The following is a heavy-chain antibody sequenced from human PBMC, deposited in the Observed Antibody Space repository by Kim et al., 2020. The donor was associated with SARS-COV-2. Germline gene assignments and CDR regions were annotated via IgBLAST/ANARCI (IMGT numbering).Heavy chain of an antibody. CDR3: ARAGDSSGSPVY. CDR2: IYSSGST. CDR1: GGSISSGGSY. J-gene: IGHJ4*02. D-gene: IGHD3-22*01. Sequence: SETLSLTCNVSGGSISSGGSYWNWIRQHPGKGLEWIGYIYSSGSTYYNPSLKSRVTISVDTSKEQFSLKLSSVTAADTAVYYCARAGDSSGSPVYWGLGTLVTVSS. V-gene: IGHV4-31*03.